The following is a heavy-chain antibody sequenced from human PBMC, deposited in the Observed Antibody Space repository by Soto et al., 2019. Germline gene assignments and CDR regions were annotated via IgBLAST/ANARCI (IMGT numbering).Heavy chain of an antibody. D-gene: IGHD6-6*01. J-gene: IGHJ6*03. CDR3: ARVSSIAARRGFYYYYYYMDV. V-gene: IGHV4-39*01. CDR1: GGSISSSSYY. Sequence: SETLSLTCTVSGGSISSSSYYWGWIRQPPGKGLEWIGSIYYSGSTYYNPSLKSRVTISVDTSKNQFSRKLSSVTAADTAVYYCARVSSIAARRGFYYYYYYMDVWGKGTTVTVSS. CDR2: IYYSGST.